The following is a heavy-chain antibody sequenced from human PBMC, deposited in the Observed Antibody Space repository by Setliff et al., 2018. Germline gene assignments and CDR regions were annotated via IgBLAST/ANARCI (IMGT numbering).Heavy chain of an antibody. J-gene: IGHJ4*02. CDR2: INGGNGNT. CDR1: GYTFTSYA. V-gene: IGHV1-3*01. Sequence: ASVKVSCKASGYTFTSYAMHWVRQAPGQRLEWMGWINGGNGNTKYLEKFQGRVTFTRDTSASTAYMEVSSLRSEDAAVYYCARVPTIRFGELYRNDYWGQGTLVTVSS. CDR3: ARVPTIRFGELYRNDY. D-gene: IGHD3-10*01.